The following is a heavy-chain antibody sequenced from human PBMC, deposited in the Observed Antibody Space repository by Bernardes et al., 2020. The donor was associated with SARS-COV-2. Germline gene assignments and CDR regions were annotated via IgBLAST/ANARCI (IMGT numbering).Heavy chain of an antibody. Sequence: ETLSLTCTVSGGSISTYYWSWIRQPPGKGLEWIGSLHYSGSTSYSPSLKSRVTISVDTSENQFSLKVNSVTAADTAVYYCARAACSSTSCYQFDPWGQGTLVTVSS. J-gene: IGHJ5*02. CDR3: ARAACSSTSCYQFDP. V-gene: IGHV4-59*01. CDR2: LHYSGST. D-gene: IGHD2-2*01. CDR1: GGSISTYY.